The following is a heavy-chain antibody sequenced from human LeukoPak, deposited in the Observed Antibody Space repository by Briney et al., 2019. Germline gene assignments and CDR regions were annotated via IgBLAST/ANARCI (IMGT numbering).Heavy chain of an antibody. Sequence: PSETLSLTCTVSGDSISSYNYFWGWIRQPPGKGLEWVGSIYYRGNTYYNPSLKSRVTLSADTSKNQFSLKVTSVTAADTAVYYCARASSGCYWDFDYWGQGALVTVSS. V-gene: IGHV4-39*01. CDR3: ARASSGCYWDFDY. CDR1: GDSISSYNYF. J-gene: IGHJ4*02. D-gene: IGHD3-22*01. CDR2: IYYRGNT.